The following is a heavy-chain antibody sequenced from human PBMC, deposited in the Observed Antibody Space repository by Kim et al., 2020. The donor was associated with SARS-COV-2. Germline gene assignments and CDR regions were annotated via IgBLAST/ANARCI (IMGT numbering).Heavy chain of an antibody. CDR1: GGSFSGYY. Sequence: SETLSLTCAVYGGSFSGYYWSWIRQPPGKGLEWIGEINHSGSTNYNPSLKSRVTISVDTSKNQFSLKLSSVTAADTAVYYCARGLGQWQVPLDIWGQGTMVTVSS. D-gene: IGHD6-19*01. CDR2: INHSGST. V-gene: IGHV4-34*01. J-gene: IGHJ3*02. CDR3: ARGLGQWQVPLDI.